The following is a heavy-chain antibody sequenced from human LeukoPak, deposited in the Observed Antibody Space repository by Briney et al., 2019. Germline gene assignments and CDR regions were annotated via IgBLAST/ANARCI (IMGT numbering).Heavy chain of an antibody. J-gene: IGHJ4*02. CDR3: ARLRADHFDS. CDR2: INPNSGGA. D-gene: IGHD5-12*01. Sequence: ASVKISCKACGYTFTGNYMNWLRRAPGQGGEWMGWINPNSGGANNAQKFYGRVTITRDTSISTAHMVLSRLRSADAAASYYARLRADHFDSWSQGTLVTVSS. CDR1: GYTFTGNY. V-gene: IGHV1-2*02.